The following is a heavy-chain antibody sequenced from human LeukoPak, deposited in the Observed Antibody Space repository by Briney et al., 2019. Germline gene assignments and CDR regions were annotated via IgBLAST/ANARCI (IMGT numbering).Heavy chain of an antibody. J-gene: IGHJ4*02. CDR1: GGSINSGGYY. Sequence: SQTLSLTCSVSGGSINSGGYYWSWIRQPPGKGLEWIGYIYHSGSTYYNPSLKSRVAISVDVSKDQFSLNLTSVTAADTAVYYCVRGTHGDMWGQGTLVTVSS. CDR3: VRGTHGDM. D-gene: IGHD7-27*01. V-gene: IGHV4-30-2*01. CDR2: IYHSGST.